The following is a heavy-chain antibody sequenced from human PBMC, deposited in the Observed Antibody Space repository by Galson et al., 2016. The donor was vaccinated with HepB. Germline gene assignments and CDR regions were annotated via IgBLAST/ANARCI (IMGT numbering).Heavy chain of an antibody. CDR1: GYTFIGYY. Sequence: SVKVSCKASGYTFIGYYIHWVRQVPGQGLEWMGYINPRSGATGSEQRFQGRVTVTRDTSISTVYLELSSLESDDTAVYYCARQYVAAYYFDCWGQGALVTVSS. CDR3: ARQYVAAYYFDC. J-gene: IGHJ4*02. CDR2: INPRSGAT. D-gene: IGHD6-19*01. V-gene: IGHV1-2*02.